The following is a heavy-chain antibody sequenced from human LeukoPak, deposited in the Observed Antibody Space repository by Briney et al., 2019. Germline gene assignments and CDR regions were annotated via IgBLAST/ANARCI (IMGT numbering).Heavy chain of an antibody. Sequence: GGSLRLSCEASGFTFRDYGMPWVRLAPGRGLEWVAVVWFNDYDKYYADSVKGRFTISRDNSKNTLYLQMNSLRAEDTALYYCAKDSRSSNTYVTNWGQGTQVTVSS. V-gene: IGHV3-33*06. CDR1: GFTFRDYG. D-gene: IGHD3-10*01. CDR2: VWFNDYDK. J-gene: IGHJ4*02. CDR3: AKDSRSSNTYVTN.